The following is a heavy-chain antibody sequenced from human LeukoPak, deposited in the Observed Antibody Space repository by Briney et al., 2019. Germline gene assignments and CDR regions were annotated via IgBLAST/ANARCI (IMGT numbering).Heavy chain of an antibody. D-gene: IGHD2-2*02. CDR3: ARDRGTYQLLYGYFDY. J-gene: IGHJ4*02. CDR2: IYYSGST. CDR1: GGPISSSSYY. Sequence: PSETLSLTCTVSGGPISSSSYYWGWIRQPPGKGLEWIGSIYYSGSTYYNPSLKSRVTISVDTSKNQFSLKLSSVTAADTAVYYCARDRGTYQLLYGYFDYWGQGTLATVSS. V-gene: IGHV4-39*07.